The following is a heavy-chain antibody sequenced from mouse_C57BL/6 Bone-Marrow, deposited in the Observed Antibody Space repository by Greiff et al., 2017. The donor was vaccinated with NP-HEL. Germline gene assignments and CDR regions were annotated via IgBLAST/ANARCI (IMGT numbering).Heavy chain of an antibody. Sequence: EVQLVESGGGLVKPGGSLKLSCAASGFTFSSYAMSWVRQTPEKRLEWVATISDGGSYTYYPDNVKGRFTISRDNAKNNLYLQMSHLKSEDTAMDYCARAGLLLAMDYWGQGTSVTVSA. CDR2: ISDGGSYT. V-gene: IGHV5-4*01. D-gene: IGHD2-10*01. J-gene: IGHJ4*01. CDR1: GFTFSSYA. CDR3: ARAGLLLAMDY.